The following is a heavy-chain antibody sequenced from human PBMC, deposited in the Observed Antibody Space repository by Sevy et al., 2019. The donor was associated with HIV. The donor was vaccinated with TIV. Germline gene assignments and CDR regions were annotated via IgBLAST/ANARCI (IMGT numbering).Heavy chain of an antibody. CDR2: IYPGDSDT. V-gene: IGHV5-51*01. CDR1: GYSFTSYW. J-gene: IGHJ4*02. CDR3: ARRNHNYDILTGYSYYFDY. Sequence: GESLKISCKGSGYSFTSYWIGWVRQMPGKGLEWMGIIYPGDSDTRHSPSFQGQVTISADKSISTAYLQWSSLKASDTAMYYCARRNHNYDILTGYSYYFDYWGPGTLVTVSS. D-gene: IGHD3-9*01.